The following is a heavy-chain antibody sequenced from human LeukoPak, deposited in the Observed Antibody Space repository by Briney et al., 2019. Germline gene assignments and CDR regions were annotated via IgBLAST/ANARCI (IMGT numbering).Heavy chain of an antibody. Sequence: PGRSLRLSCAASGFTFSSYVMHWVRQAPGKGLECVAVISNDGSEKYYADSVRGRFTISRDNSKNTLYLQMNSLGPEDTRLYYCARDGGFTRGWTYGAGDYWGQGTLVAVSS. J-gene: IGHJ4*02. CDR3: ARDGGFTRGWTYGAGDY. V-gene: IGHV3-30*04. CDR1: GFTFSSYV. CDR2: ISNDGSEK. D-gene: IGHD3-10*01.